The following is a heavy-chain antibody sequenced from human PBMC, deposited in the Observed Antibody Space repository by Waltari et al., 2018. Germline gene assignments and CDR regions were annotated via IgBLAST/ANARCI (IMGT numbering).Heavy chain of an antibody. CDR1: GFTFSSYS. CDR3: ARTILPQKLVAFDY. V-gene: IGHV3-48*04. J-gene: IGHJ4*02. D-gene: IGHD6-6*01. CDR2: ISSSSSTI. Sequence: EVQLVESGGGLVQPGGSLRLSCAASGFTFSSYSMNWVRQAPGKGLEWVSSISSSSSTIYYADSVKGRFTISRDNAKNSLYLQMNSLRAEDTAVYYCARTILPQKLVAFDYWGQGTLVTVSS.